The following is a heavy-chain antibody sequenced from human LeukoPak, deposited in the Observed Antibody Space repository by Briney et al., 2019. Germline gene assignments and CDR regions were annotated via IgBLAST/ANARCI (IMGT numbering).Heavy chain of an antibody. J-gene: IGHJ4*02. Sequence: SETLSLTCTVSGGSISSSSYYWGWIRQPPGKGLEWIGSIYYSGSTYYNPSLKSRVTISVDTSKNQFSLKLSSVTAADTAVYYCAGTEETTAMLNGVSYWGQGTLVTVSS. V-gene: IGHV4-39*07. CDR3: AGTEETTAMLNGVSY. CDR1: GGSISSSSYY. CDR2: IYYSGST. D-gene: IGHD5-18*01.